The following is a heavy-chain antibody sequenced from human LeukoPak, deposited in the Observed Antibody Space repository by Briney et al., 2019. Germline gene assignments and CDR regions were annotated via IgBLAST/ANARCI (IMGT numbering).Heavy chain of an antibody. CDR3: ARDVEICSSTSCYVDFDY. V-gene: IGHV1-18*01. J-gene: IGHJ4*02. CDR2: ISAYNGNT. Sequence: ASVKVSCKASGYTFTSYGISWVRQAPGQGLEWMGWISAYNGNTNYAQKLQGRVTMTTDTSTSAAYMELRSLRSDDTAVYYCARDVEICSSTSCYVDFDYWGQGTLVTVSS. CDR1: GYTFTSYG. D-gene: IGHD2-2*01.